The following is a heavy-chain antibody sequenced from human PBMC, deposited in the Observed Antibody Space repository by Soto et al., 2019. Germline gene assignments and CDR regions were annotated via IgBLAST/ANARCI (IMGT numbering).Heavy chain of an antibody. V-gene: IGHV4-61*01. CDR2: VFYSGST. CDR3: ARSGPGGYIDY. J-gene: IGHJ4*02. D-gene: IGHD3-22*01. CDR1: GGSVRSGRYY. Sequence: KPSETLSLTCTVSGGSVRSGRYYWSWIRQPPGKGLEWIGYVFYSGSTRYNPSLNSRVTISVDTSKNQFSLQLNSVTPEDTAVYYCARSGPGGYIDYWGQGTLVTVSS.